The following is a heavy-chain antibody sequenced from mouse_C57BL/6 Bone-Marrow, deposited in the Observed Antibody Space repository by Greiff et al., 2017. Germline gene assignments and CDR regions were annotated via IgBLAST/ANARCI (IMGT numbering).Heavy chain of an antibody. CDR3: ARHKSFYWYFDV. Sequence: EVKVVESGGDLVKPGGSLKLSCAASGFTFSSYGMSWVRQTPDKRLEWVATISSGGSYTYYPDSVKGRFTISRDNAKNTLYLQMSSLTSEATAMYYCARHKSFYWYFDVWGTGTTVTVSS. J-gene: IGHJ1*03. CDR2: ISSGGSYT. V-gene: IGHV5-6*01. D-gene: IGHD1-3*01. CDR1: GFTFSSYG.